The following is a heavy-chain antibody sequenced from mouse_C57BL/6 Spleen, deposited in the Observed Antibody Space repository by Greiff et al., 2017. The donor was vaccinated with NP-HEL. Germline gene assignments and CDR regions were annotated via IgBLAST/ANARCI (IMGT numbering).Heavy chain of an antibody. J-gene: IGHJ3*01. D-gene: IGHD2-5*01. CDR1: GYSITSGYY. CDR3: ARVYSNFAWFAY. V-gene: IGHV3-6*01. CDR2: ISYDGSN. Sequence: DVKLQESGPGLVKPSQSLSLTCSVTGYSITSGYYWNWIRQFPGNKLEWMGYISYDGSNNYNPSLKNRISITRDTSKNQFFLKLNSVTTEDTATYYCARVYSNFAWFAYWGKGTLVTVSA.